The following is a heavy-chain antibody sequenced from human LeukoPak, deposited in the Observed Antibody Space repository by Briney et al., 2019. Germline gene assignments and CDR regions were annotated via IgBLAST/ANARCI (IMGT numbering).Heavy chain of an antibody. CDR3: ARGLDTNDWSDAFDI. J-gene: IGHJ3*02. CDR2: MYYSGIT. D-gene: IGHD2-21*01. Sequence: SETLSLTCAVSGGSISSGDYSWSWLRQPPGKGLEWIGYMYYSGITYSNLSLKSRVTISVDTSKNQFSLKLSSVTAADTAVYYCARGLDTNDWSDAFDIWGQGTMVTVSS. V-gene: IGHV4-30-4*07. CDR1: GGSISSGDYS.